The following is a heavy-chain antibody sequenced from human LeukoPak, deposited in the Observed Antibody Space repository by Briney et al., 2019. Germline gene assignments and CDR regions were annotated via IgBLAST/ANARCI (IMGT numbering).Heavy chain of an antibody. V-gene: IGHV3-7*03. CDR3: AGGSGWITGD. Sequence: EGSLRLSCSASGFTFGSYWMNWVRQAPGKGPEWVANIKQNGSEINYVDSVKGRFIISRDNAKNSLYLQMNSLRVDGTAVYYCAGGSGWITGDRGHGTLVTVSS. J-gene: IGHJ4*01. D-gene: IGHD1-14*01. CDR2: IKQNGSEI. CDR1: GFTFGSYW.